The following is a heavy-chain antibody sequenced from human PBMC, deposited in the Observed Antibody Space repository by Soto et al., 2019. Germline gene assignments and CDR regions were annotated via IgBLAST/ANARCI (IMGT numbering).Heavy chain of an antibody. V-gene: IGHV4-39*01. Sequence: PSETLSLTCTVSCGYISSSSYCWGWIRQPPGKGLEWIGSIYYSGSTYYNPSLKSRVTISVDTSKNQFSLKLSSVTAADTAVCYCASLGLGYSSSWYLRSRGPPRDYWGQGTLVTVSS. CDR1: CGYISSSSYC. D-gene: IGHD6-13*01. J-gene: IGHJ4*02. CDR3: ASLGLGYSSSWYLRSRGPPRDY. CDR2: IYYSGST.